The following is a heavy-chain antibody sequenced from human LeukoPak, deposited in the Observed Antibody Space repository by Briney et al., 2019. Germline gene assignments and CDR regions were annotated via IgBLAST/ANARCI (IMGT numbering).Heavy chain of an antibody. CDR3: AKEREGTYYFDY. Sequence: ASVTLSCTPSGYTFTSYLIHWVRHPPAPGIEWGGGVNPRDGGTVYGQRFQGRVSMTRDTSTNTVYLEVTSLRSEDTAVYYCAKEREGTYYFDYWGQGTLVTVSS. D-gene: IGHD1-26*01. CDR1: GYTFTSYL. J-gene: IGHJ4*02. V-gene: IGHV1-46*01. CDR2: VNPRDGGT.